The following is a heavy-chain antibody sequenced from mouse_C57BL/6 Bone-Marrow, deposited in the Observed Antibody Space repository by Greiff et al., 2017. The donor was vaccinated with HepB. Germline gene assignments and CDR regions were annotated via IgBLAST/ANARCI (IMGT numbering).Heavy chain of an antibody. CDR2: INPYNGGT. V-gene: IGHV1-19*01. Sequence: EVQLVESGPVLVKPGASVKMSCKASGYTFTDYYMNWVKQSHGKSLEWIGVINPYNGGTSYNQKFKGKATLTVDKSSSTAYMELNSLTSEDSAVYYCARNPLYYGSSYGYFDVWGTGTTVTVSS. CDR3: ARNPLYYGSSYGYFDV. CDR1: GYTFTDYY. D-gene: IGHD1-1*01. J-gene: IGHJ1*03.